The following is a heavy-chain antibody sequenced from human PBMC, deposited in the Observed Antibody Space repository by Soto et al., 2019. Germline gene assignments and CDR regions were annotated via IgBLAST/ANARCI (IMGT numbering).Heavy chain of an antibody. J-gene: IGHJ6*02. CDR3: ATPYYYGSGSYLLGYYYYYGMDV. Sequence: QVQLVQSGAEVTKPGSSVKVSCKASGGTFSSYAISWVRQAPGQGLEWMGGIIPIFGTANYAQKFQGRVTITADESTSKAYMELRSLRSEDTAVYYCATPYYYGSGSYLLGYYYYYGMDVWGQGTTVTVSS. V-gene: IGHV1-69*01. CDR2: IIPIFGTA. CDR1: GGTFSSYA. D-gene: IGHD3-10*01.